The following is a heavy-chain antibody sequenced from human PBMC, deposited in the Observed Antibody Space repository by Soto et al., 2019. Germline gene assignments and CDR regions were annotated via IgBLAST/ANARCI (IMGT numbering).Heavy chain of an antibody. CDR2: IGRSGETI. V-gene: IGHV3-48*03. Sequence: GGSLRLSCVGSGFTFSSFEMNWVRQTPGKGLEWLSYIGRSGETIYYADSVKGRFTISRDNDKNSLSLQMDSLRADDTGVYYCARGSPQFWQLFDNWGQGALVTVSS. CDR3: ARGSPQFWQLFDN. CDR1: GFTFSSFE. J-gene: IGHJ4*02. D-gene: IGHD3-3*01.